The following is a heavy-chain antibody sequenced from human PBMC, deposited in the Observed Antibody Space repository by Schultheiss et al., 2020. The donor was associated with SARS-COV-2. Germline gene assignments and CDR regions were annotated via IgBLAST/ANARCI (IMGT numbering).Heavy chain of an antibody. J-gene: IGHJ3*02. CDR2: INSDGSST. CDR3: ARDGSCSGSSCYSGAFDM. CDR1: GFTFSSYW. V-gene: IGHV3-74*01. Sequence: GESLKISCAASGFTFSSYWMHWVRQAPGKGLVWVSRINSDGSSTSYADSVKGRFTISRDNAKNTLYLQMNNLRAEDTAVYYCARDGSCSGSSCYSGAFDMWGQGTMVTVSS. D-gene: IGHD2-15*01.